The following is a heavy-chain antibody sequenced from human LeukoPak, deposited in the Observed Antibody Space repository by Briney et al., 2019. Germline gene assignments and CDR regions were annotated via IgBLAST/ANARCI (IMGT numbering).Heavy chain of an antibody. D-gene: IGHD3-9*01. V-gene: IGHV4-4*02. J-gene: IGHJ4*02. CDR3: ARGGDILTGYHGYFDY. Sequence: SGTLSLTCAVSGGSISSSNWWSWVRQPPGKGLEWIGEIYHSGSTNYNPSLKSRVTISVDKSKNQFSLKLSSVTAADTAMYYCARGGDILTGYHGYFDYWGQGTLVTVSS. CDR2: IYHSGST. CDR1: GGSISSSNW.